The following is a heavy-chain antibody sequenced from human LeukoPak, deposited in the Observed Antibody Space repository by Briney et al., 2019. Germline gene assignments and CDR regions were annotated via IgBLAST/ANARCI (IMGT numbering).Heavy chain of an antibody. CDR1: GFTFSSYS. V-gene: IGHV3-23*01. CDR2: VSGSGGST. J-gene: IGHJ4*02. Sequence: GGSLRLSCAASGFTFSSYSMNWVRQAPGKGLEWVSTVSGSGGSTYYADSVKGRFTISRDNSKNTLYLQMNSLRAEDTAVYYCARSDDYGDYGPIDYWGQGTLVTVSS. CDR3: ARSDDYGDYGPIDY. D-gene: IGHD4-17*01.